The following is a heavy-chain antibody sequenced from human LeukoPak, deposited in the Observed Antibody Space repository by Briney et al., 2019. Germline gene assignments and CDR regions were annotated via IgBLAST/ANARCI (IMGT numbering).Heavy chain of an antibody. V-gene: IGHV3-74*01. J-gene: IGHJ4*02. CDR2: INTDGSST. Sequence: GGSLRLSCAASGFTFSSYWMHWVRQAPGKGLVWVSRINTDGSSTSYADSVKGRFTISRDNAKNTLYLQMNSLRAEDTAVYYCARDLIETGITMVRGDFDYWGQGTLVTVSS. CDR1: GFTFSSYW. D-gene: IGHD3-10*01. CDR3: ARDLIETGITMVRGDFDY.